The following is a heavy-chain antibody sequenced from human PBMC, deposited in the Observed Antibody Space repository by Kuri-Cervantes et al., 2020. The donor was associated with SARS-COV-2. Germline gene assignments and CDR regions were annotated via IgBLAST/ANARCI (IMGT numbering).Heavy chain of an antibody. CDR2: INHSGST. J-gene: IGHJ4*02. CDR3: ARGKDIVATIDAFVY. D-gene: IGHD5-12*01. V-gene: IGHV4-34*01. CDR1: GGSFSGYY. Sequence: GSLRLSCAVYGGSFSGYYWSWIRQPPGKGLEWIGEINHSGSTNYNPSLKSRVTISVDTSKNQFFLKLSSVTAADTAVYYCARGKDIVATIDAFVYWGQGTLVTVSS.